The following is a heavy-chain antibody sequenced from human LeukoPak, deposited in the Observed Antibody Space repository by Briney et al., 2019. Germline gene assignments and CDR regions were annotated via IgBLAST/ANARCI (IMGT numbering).Heavy chain of an antibody. V-gene: IGHV3-23*01. J-gene: IGHJ3*01. Sequence: HAGGPLTLSCAASGFTFSSYALSWLRQPPGKGLEWVADISDSGRSKYSAPPEKGRITISRDNYKNTLYLQMNSLRAEDTAVYYCAKDGYCSGGSCYSVDAFDVWGQRTMVTVSS. D-gene: IGHD2-15*01. CDR3: AKDGYCSGGSCYSVDAFDV. CDR1: GFTFSSYA. CDR2: ISDSGRSK.